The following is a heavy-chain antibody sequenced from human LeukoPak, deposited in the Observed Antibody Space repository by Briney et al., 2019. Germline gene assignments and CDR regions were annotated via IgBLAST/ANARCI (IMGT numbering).Heavy chain of an antibody. V-gene: IGHV3-7*03. CDR1: GFSFSSYY. J-gene: IGHJ6*02. Sequence: PGGSLRLSCAASGFSFSSYYMSWVRQAPGKGLEWVALINPDGSERYYVDSVKGRFTISRDNARNSLYLQMDSLRDDDTVMYFCTRDLAAVPGPRMDVWGQGTTVTVSS. D-gene: IGHD6-19*01. CDR2: INPDGSER. CDR3: TRDLAAVPGPRMDV.